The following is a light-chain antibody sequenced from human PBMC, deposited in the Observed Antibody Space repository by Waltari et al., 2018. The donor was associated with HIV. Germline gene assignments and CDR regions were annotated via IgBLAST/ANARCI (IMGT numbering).Light chain of an antibody. CDR2: DVN. J-gene: IGLJ2*01. V-gene: IGLV2-14*03. CDR1: SSDVGAYEY. Sequence: QSALSQPASVSGSPGQSITISCIGTSSDVGAYEYVAWYQQAPGKAPILKIFDVNSRPSGVSNRFSGSKSGNTASLTISGLQVEDEGYYYCSSYGGRTLPVAFGGGTKVTVL. CDR3: SSYGGRTLPVA.